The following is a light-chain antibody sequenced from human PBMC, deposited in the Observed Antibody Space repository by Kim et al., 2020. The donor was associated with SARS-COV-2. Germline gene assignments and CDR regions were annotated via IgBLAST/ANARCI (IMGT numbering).Light chain of an antibody. V-gene: IGLV3-1*01. CDR3: QAWDSSTGV. CDR2: QDS. J-gene: IGLJ3*02. CDR1: KLGDKY. Sequence: SYELTQPPSVSVSTGQTASIPCSGDKLGDKYACWYQQKPGQSPVLVIYQDSKWPSGIPERFSGSNSGNTATLTISGTQAMDEADYYCQAWDSSTGVFGGG.